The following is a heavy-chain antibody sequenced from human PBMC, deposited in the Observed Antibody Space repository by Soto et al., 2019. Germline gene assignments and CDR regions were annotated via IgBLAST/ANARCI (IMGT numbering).Heavy chain of an antibody. CDR2: IYHSGST. CDR3: AAGGGLPRYY. V-gene: IGHV4-30-2*01. CDR1: GGSISSGGYS. D-gene: IGHD5-12*01. Sequence: QLQLQESGSGLVKPSQTLSLTYAVSGGSISSGGYSWSWMRQAPGKGLEWIGYIYHSGSTYYNPSLKSRVTISVDRSKNQFSLKLSSVTAADTAVYYCAAGGGLPRYYWGKGTLVTVSS. J-gene: IGHJ4*02.